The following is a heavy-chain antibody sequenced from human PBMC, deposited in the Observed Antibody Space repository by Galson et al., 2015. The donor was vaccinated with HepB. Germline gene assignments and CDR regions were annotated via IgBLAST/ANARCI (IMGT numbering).Heavy chain of an antibody. CDR1: GGSISSSSYY. Sequence: LSLTCTVSGGSISSSSYYWGWIRQPPGKGLEWIGSIYYSGSTYYNPSLKSRVTISVDTSKNQFSLKLSSVTAADTAVYYCARHAFHGYSYGYTPHFDYWGQGTLVTVSS. D-gene: IGHD5-18*01. V-gene: IGHV4-39*01. CDR2: IYYSGST. J-gene: IGHJ4*02. CDR3: ARHAFHGYSYGYTPHFDY.